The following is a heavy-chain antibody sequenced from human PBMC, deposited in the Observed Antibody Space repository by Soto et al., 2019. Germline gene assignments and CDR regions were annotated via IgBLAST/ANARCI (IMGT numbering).Heavy chain of an antibody. CDR2: ISPYDGYT. CDR1: GYTFTSYG. V-gene: IGHV1-18*01. CDR3: ARGGYYDSSGSRNYHYYGMNV. J-gene: IGHJ6*02. Sequence: QVQLVQSGAEVKKPGASVKVSCKASGYTFTSYGINWVRQAPGQGLEWLGWISPYDGYTNYAQILQGRVYMTTDTSTKTAYVELRSLRSDDTAMYYCARGGYYDSSGSRNYHYYGMNVWGQGTTVTVSS. D-gene: IGHD3-22*01.